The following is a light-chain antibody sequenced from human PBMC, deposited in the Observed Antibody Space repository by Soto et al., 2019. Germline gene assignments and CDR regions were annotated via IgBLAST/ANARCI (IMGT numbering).Light chain of an antibody. CDR2: DAS. V-gene: IGKV3-15*01. Sequence: EIVMTQSPATLSVSPGERATVFCRASQSVSSRLAWYQQKPAQAPRLLIYDASTRATGIPARFSGSGSGTEFTLTICSLQSEDFAVYYCQQYKNWPPEYTFGQGTKLEIK. CDR3: QQYKNWPPEYT. J-gene: IGKJ2*01. CDR1: QSVSSR.